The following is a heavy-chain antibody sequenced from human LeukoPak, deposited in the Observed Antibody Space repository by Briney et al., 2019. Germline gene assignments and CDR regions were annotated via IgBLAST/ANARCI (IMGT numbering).Heavy chain of an antibody. D-gene: IGHD3-16*01. J-gene: IGHJ5*02. Sequence: SQTLSLTCALSVDSASSNSAAWNWIRQSPSRGLEWLGRTYYRSKWYTYYAVSVKGRITINSDTSKNQFSLQLNSVTPEDTAVYYCARGWGGNIDQWGQGTLVTVSS. CDR1: VDSASSNSAA. CDR3: ARGWGGNIDQ. CDR2: TYYRSKWYT. V-gene: IGHV6-1*01.